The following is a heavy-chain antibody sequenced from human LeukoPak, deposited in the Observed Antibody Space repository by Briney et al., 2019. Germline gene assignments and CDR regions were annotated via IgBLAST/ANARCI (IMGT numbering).Heavy chain of an antibody. Sequence: SETLSLTCTVSGGSISSYCWSWIRQPPGKGLEWIGYIYYSGSTNYNPSLKSRVTISVDTSKNQFSLKLSSVTAADTAVYYCARYYYDSSGYYLDYWGQGTLVTVSS. V-gene: IGHV4-59*08. CDR2: IYYSGST. CDR3: ARYYYDSSGYYLDY. J-gene: IGHJ4*02. D-gene: IGHD3-22*01. CDR1: GGSISSYC.